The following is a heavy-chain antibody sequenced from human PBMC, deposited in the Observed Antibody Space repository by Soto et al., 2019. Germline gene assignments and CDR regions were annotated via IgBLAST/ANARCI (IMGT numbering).Heavy chain of an antibody. J-gene: IGHJ3*02. CDR1: GFAFSTFA. V-gene: IGHV3-30-3*01. CDR2: VSNDGDRT. CDR3: XXXXXXXYDCTQSAFDN. D-gene: IGHD2-21*02. Sequence: SGGGVVQPGTSLRLSCAASGFAFSTFAXHWXXXAPGKGLEWVSLVSNDGDRTYYAESVKGRFTISRDASSNTLYLQMHSLRPEDXXXXXXXXXXXXXYDCTQSAFDNWGQGTLVAVS.